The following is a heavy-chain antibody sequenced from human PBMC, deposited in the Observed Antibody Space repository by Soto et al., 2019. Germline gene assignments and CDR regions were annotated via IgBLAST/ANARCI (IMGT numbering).Heavy chain of an antibody. CDR1: GFTFSSYA. CDR2: ISGSGGST. J-gene: IGHJ4*02. Sequence: GGSLRLSCAASGFTFSSYAMSWVRQAPGKGLEWVSAISGSGGSTYYADSVKGRFTISRDNSKNTLYLQMNSLRAEDTAVYYCAKNIAALVPSTCYFDYWGQGTLVTVSS. V-gene: IGHV3-23*01. CDR3: AKNIAALVPSTCYFDY. D-gene: IGHD6-6*01.